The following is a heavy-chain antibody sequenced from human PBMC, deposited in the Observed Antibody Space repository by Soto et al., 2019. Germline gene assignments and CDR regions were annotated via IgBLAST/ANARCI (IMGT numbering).Heavy chain of an antibody. J-gene: IGHJ6*02. CDR2: ISGSGGST. D-gene: IGHD1-26*01. Sequence: GGSLRLSCAASGFTFSSYAMSWVRQAPGKGLEWVSAISGSGGSTYYADSVKGGFTISRDNSKSTLYLQMNSLRAEDTAVYYCAKGELLRVGYYYYGMDVWGQGTTVTVSS. V-gene: IGHV3-23*01. CDR3: AKGELLRVGYYYYGMDV. CDR1: GFTFSSYA.